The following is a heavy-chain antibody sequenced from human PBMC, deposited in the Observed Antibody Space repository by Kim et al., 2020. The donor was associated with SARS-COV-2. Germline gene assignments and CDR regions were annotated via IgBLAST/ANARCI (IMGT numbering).Heavy chain of an antibody. D-gene: IGHD3-10*01. V-gene: IGHV3-30*18. Sequence: GGSLRLSCAASGFTFSSYGMHWVRQAPGKGLEWVAVISYDGSNKYYADSVKGRFTISRDNSKNTLYLQMNSLRAEDTAVYYCAKDSLYGSGSYYSPSHYYGMDVWGQGTTVTVSS. CDR3: AKDSLYGSGSYYSPSHYYGMDV. CDR1: GFTFSSYG. CDR2: ISYDGSNK. J-gene: IGHJ6*02.